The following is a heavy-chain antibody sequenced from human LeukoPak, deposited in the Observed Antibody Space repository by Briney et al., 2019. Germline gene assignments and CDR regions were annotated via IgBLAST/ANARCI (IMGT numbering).Heavy chain of an antibody. CDR3: ARDLRATTSPGSPQY. J-gene: IGHJ4*02. D-gene: IGHD1-1*01. Sequence: PGGSLRLSCAASGFTFSDYYMSWIRQAPGKGLEWVSYISSSGSTIYYADSVKGRFTISRDNAKNSVYLQMNSLRAEDTAVYYCARDLRATTSPGSPQYWGQGTLVTVSS. V-gene: IGHV3-11*04. CDR1: GFTFSDYY. CDR2: ISSSGSTI.